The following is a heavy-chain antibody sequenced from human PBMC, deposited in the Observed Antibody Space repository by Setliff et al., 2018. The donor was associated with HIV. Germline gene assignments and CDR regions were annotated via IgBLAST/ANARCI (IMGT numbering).Heavy chain of an antibody. CDR2: INHSGST. V-gene: IGHV4-34*01. CDR3: ASSDLDNGSGDFDYYSYYMDV. Sequence: KPSETLSLTCAVYGGSFSAYYWNWIRQPPGKGLEWIGEINHSGSTNYNPSLKSRVTISVDTSKNQFSLKLRSVTAADTAIYYCASSDLDNGSGDFDYYSYYMDVWGRGTTVTGSS. CDR1: GGSFSAYY. D-gene: IGHD2-15*01. J-gene: IGHJ6*03.